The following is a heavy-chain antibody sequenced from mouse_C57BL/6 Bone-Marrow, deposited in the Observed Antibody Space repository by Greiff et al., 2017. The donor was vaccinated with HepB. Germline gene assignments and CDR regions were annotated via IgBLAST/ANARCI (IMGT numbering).Heavy chain of an antibody. J-gene: IGHJ4*01. Sequence: DVMLVESGGGLVKPGGSLKLSCAASGFTFSDYGMHWVRQAPEKGLEWVAYISSGSSTIYYADTVKGRFTISRDNAKNTLFLQMTSLRSEDTAMYYCARRIDYYGSSLRSYYAMDYWGQGTSVTVSS. D-gene: IGHD1-1*01. V-gene: IGHV5-17*01. CDR2: ISSGSSTI. CDR3: ARRIDYYGSSLRSYYAMDY. CDR1: GFTFSDYG.